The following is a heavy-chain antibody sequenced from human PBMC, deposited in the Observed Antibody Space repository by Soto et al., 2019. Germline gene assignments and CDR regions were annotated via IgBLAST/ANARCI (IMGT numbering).Heavy chain of an antibody. CDR3: AKDWGLYSSGWYELGVDY. V-gene: IGHV3-23*01. CDR1: GFTFSSYA. J-gene: IGHJ4*02. D-gene: IGHD6-19*01. CDR2: ISGGGGST. Sequence: EVQLLESGGGLVQPGGSLRLSCAASGFTFSSYAMSWVRQAPGKGLEWVSDISGGGGSTYYADSVKGWFTISRDNSKNTLYLQMNSVRAEDTAVYYCAKDWGLYSSGWYELGVDYLGQGTMVTVSS.